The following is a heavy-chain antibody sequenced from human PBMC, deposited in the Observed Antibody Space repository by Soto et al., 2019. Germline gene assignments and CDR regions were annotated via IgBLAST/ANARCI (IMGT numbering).Heavy chain of an antibody. CDR1: GYSISSGYY. CDR2: IYHSGST. J-gene: IGHJ4*02. D-gene: IGHD5-12*01. Sequence: SETLSLTCTVSGYSISSGYYWGWIRQPPGKWLEWIGSIYHSGSTYYNPSLKSRVTISVDTSKNQFSLKLSSVTAADTAVYYCAGKRGYSGYDYYFDYWGQGTLVTVSS. CDR3: AGKRGYSGYDYYFDY. V-gene: IGHV4-38-2*02.